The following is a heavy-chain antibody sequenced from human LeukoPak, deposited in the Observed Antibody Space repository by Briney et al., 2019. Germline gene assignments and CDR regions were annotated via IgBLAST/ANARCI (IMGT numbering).Heavy chain of an antibody. CDR3: ARDYYDSSGLDAFDI. J-gene: IGHJ3*02. V-gene: IGHV4-38-2*02. CDR1: GYSISSGYY. CDR2: IYHSGRT. Sequence: SETLSLTCTVSGYSISSGYYWGWIRPPPGKGLEWIGSIYHSGRTFYNPSLKSRVTISVDTSKHQFSLKLSSVTAADTAVYYCARDYYDSSGLDAFDIWGQGTMVTVSS. D-gene: IGHD3-22*01.